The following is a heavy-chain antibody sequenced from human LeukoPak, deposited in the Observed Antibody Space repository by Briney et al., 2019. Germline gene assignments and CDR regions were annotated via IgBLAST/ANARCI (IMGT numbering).Heavy chain of an antibody. CDR3: ARVSLVRGAPDYYFDY. V-gene: IGHV4-59*12. CDR1: GGSISSYY. J-gene: IGHJ4*02. CDR2: IYYSGST. D-gene: IGHD3-10*01. Sequence: SETLSLTCTVSGGSISSYYWSWIRQPPGKGLEYIGYIYYSGSTNYNPSLKSRVTISVDTSKNQFSLKLSSVTAADTAVYYCARVSLVRGAPDYYFDYWGQGTLVTVSS.